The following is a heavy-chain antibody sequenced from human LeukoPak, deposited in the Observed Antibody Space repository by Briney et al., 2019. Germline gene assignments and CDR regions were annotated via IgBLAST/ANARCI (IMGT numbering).Heavy chain of an antibody. J-gene: IGHJ4*02. CDR1: GFTFSSYA. CDR2: IKQDGREE. D-gene: IGHD3-10*01. V-gene: IGHV3-7*01. Sequence: GRSLRLSCAASGFTFSSYAMHWVRQAPGKGLEWVANIKQDGREEYYVDSVKGRFTISRDNSKNTLYLQMNSLRAEDTAVYYCAWIGYGSGSYWADYWGQGTLVTVSS. CDR3: AWIGYGSGSYWADY.